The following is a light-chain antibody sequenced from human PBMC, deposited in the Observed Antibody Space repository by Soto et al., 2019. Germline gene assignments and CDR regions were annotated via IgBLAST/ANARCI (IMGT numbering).Light chain of an antibody. CDR3: SSYTSSSKRWV. Sequence: QSALTQPASVSGSPGQSITISCTGTSSDVGGYNYVSWYQQHPGKAPKLMIYDVSNRPSGVSNRFSGSKSGNTAPLTISGLQAEDEADYYCSSYTSSSKRWVFGGGTKLTVL. CDR2: DVS. V-gene: IGLV2-14*01. CDR1: SSDVGGYNY. J-gene: IGLJ3*02.